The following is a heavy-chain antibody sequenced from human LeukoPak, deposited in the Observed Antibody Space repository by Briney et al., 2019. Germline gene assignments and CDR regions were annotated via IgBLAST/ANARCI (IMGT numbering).Heavy chain of an antibody. J-gene: IGHJ4*02. CDR2: INHSGST. Sequence: SETLSLTCAVYGGSFSGYYWSWIRQPPGKGLEWIGEINHSGSTNYNPSLKSRVTISVDTSKNQFSLKLSSVTAADTAVYYCAREGFWSGYYRSFDYWGQGTLVTVSS. CDR3: AREGFWSGYYRSFDY. CDR1: GGSFSGYY. V-gene: IGHV4-34*01. D-gene: IGHD3-3*01.